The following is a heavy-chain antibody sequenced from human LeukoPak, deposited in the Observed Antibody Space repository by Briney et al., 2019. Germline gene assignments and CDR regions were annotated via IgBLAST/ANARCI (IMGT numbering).Heavy chain of an antibody. CDR1: GFTFNYFS. CDR3: ARDRDHSNNWYIFLDY. V-gene: IGHV3-48*02. CDR2: ISSSSNTI. Sequence: GGSLRLSCAASGFTFNYFSVNWVRQAPGKGLEWVSYISSSSNTIYYADFVKGRFTISRDNARNSLYLQMNSLRDEDTAVYYCARDRDHSNNWYIFLDYWGQGTLVTVSS. D-gene: IGHD6-13*01. J-gene: IGHJ4*02.